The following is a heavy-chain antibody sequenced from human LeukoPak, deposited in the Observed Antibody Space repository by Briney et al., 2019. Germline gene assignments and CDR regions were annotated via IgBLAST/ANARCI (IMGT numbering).Heavy chain of an antibody. V-gene: IGHV4-39*07. CDR3: ARGEYDFWSGQSFDY. Sequence: PSETLSLTCTVSGGSISSSSYYWGWIRQPPGKGLEWIGSIYYSGSTNYNPSLKSRVTISVDTSKNQFSLKLSSVTAADTAVYYCARGEYDFWSGQSFDYWGQGTLVTVSS. D-gene: IGHD3-3*01. CDR1: GGSISSSSYY. J-gene: IGHJ4*02. CDR2: IYYSGST.